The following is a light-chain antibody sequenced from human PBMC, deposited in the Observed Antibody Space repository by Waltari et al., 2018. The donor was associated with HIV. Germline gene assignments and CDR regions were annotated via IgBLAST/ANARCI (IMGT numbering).Light chain of an antibody. CDR3: STWDDGLDGPV. CDR1: SSNIGSNT. CDR2: TDK. J-gene: IGLJ3*02. Sequence: QSVLTQPPSASGTPGQRVSISCSGSSSNIGSNTVNWYQQLPGTAPKLLIYTDKQRPSGVPYRFSGSKSDTSASLAISGLQSEDEADYYCSTWDDGLDGPVFGGGTKLTVL. V-gene: IGLV1-44*01.